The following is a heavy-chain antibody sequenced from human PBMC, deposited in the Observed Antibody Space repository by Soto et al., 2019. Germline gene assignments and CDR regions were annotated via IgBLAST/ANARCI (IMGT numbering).Heavy chain of an antibody. CDR2: IYHSGST. D-gene: IGHD6-19*01. V-gene: IGHV4-30-2*02. J-gene: IGHJ4*02. CDR1: GGSISRGGYC. CDR3: ARTSVPGVAVGFFDS. Sequence: SETLSLTCAVSGGSISRGGYCWSWIRQPPGKGLEWIGYIYHSGSTYYNPSLKSRVTISVDRSKNQFSLKLSSVTAADTAVYYCARTSVPGVAVGFFDSWGQGTLVTVSS.